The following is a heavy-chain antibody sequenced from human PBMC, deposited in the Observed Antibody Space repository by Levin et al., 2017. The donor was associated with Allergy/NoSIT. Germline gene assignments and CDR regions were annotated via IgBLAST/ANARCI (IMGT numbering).Heavy chain of an antibody. J-gene: IGHJ4*02. V-gene: IGHV4-59*01. CDR1: GGSISSYY. D-gene: IGHD3-22*01. Sequence: SETLSLTCTVSGGSISSYYWSWIRQPPGKGLEWIGNIYYSGSTNYNPSLKSRVTISVDTSKNQFSLKLSSVTAADTAVYYCARSSGYYYGYFDYWGQGTLVTVSS. CDR2: IYYSGST. CDR3: ARSSGYYYGYFDY.